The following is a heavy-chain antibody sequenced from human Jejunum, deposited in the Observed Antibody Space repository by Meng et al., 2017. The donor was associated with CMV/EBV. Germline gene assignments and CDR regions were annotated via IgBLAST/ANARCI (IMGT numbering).Heavy chain of an antibody. D-gene: IGHD3-3*01. CDR3: ASSPRDFWSGPSMDV. J-gene: IGHJ6*02. V-gene: IGHV3-21*01. CDR2: ISSSSSYI. CDR1: FVFSTVS. Sequence: FVFSTVSRKWVRQAPGKGIEWVATISSSSSYIYYGDSVKGRFTVSRDNAKNSLFLQMNSLRAEDTAVYYCASSPRDFWSGPSMDVWGQGTTVTVSS.